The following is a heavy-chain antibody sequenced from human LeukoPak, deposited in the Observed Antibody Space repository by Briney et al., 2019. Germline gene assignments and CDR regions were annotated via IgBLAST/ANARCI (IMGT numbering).Heavy chain of an antibody. D-gene: IGHD3-22*01. CDR3: ARLYYYDSSGDY. Sequence: ASVKVSCKASGYTFTGYYMHWVRQAPGQGLEWMGWINPNSGGTNYAQKFQGRVTMTRDTSISTAYMELSRLRSDDTAVYYCARLYYYDSSGDYSGQGTLVTVSS. J-gene: IGHJ4*02. CDR1: GYTFTGYY. V-gene: IGHV1-2*02. CDR2: INPNSGGT.